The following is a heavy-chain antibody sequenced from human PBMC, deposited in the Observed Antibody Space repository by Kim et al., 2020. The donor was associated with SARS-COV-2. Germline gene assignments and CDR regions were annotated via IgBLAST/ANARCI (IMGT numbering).Heavy chain of an antibody. J-gene: IGHJ4*02. CDR3: ARGGGYYGSGSYPPLFDY. CDR2: IYYSGST. D-gene: IGHD3-10*01. Sequence: SETLSLTCTVSGGSISSYYWSWIRQPPGKGLEWIGYIYYSGSTNYNPSLKSRVTISVDTSKNQFSLKLSSVTAADTAVYYCARGGGYYGSGSYPPLFDYWGQGTLVTVSS. CDR1: GGSISSYY. V-gene: IGHV4-59*01.